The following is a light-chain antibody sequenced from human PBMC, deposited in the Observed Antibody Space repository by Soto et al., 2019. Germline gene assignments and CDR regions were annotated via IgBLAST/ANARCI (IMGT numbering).Light chain of an antibody. Sequence: DIQMTQSPSSLSASVGDRVTITCQASQDISNSLNWYQQKPGEAPKLLIYAASNLETGVPSRFIGSGSGTDFTVTISSLQHEDFATYFCQQYESLPFTFGPGTTVDI. V-gene: IGKV1-33*01. CDR1: QDISNS. CDR2: AAS. CDR3: QQYESLPFT. J-gene: IGKJ3*01.